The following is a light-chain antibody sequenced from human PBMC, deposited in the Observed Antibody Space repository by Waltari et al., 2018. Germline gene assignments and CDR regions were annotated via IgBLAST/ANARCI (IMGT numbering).Light chain of an antibody. CDR3: QQYDTYPLT. Sequence: DIQMSQSPSTLSASIGDRVTITCRASQNIKTWVAWYQQKPGKAPKFPVYKASTLDSGVPSRFSGSGSGTEFTLTISSLQPDDFATYYCQQYDTYPLTFGGGTKVEIK. V-gene: IGKV1-5*03. J-gene: IGKJ4*01. CDR1: QNIKTW. CDR2: KAS.